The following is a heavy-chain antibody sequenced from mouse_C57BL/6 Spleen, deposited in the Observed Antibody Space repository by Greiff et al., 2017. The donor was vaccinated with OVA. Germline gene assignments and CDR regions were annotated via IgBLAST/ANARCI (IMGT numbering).Heavy chain of an antibody. D-gene: IGHD1-2*01. CDR1: GFPFSDYG. CDR2: ISSGSSTI. CDR3: ERRSLLRSYYYAMDY. J-gene: IGHJ4*01. Sequence: EVQGVESGGGLVKPGGSLKLSCAASGFPFSDYGMHWVRQAPGTGLEWVAYISSGSSTIYYADTVKGQFTISRDKAKNTLFLQMTSLRSEDTAMYYCERRSLLRSYYYAMDYWGQGTSVTVSS. V-gene: IGHV5-17*01.